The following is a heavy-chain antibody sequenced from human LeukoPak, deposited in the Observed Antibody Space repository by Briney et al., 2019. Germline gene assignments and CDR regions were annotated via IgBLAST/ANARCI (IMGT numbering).Heavy chain of an antibody. V-gene: IGHV4-59*08. D-gene: IGHD1-14*01. CDR3: ASLTFTHFDY. CDR2: IYSTGST. CDR1: GGSISNYY. Sequence: SETLSLTCTVSGGSISNYYWSWLRQPPGKGLEWIGHIYSTGSTTYSPSLKSRVIMSADTSKNQFSLKVTSVTAADTAVYYCASLTFTHFDYWGQGTLVTVSS. J-gene: IGHJ4*02.